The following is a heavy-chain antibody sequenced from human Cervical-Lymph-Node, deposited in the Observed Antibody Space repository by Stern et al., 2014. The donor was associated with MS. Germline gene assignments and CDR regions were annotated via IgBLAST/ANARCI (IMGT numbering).Heavy chain of an antibody. CDR1: GYTFTSYY. CDR3: ARKSRRFLEWFFDY. CDR2: VNPNGGST. J-gene: IGHJ4*02. D-gene: IGHD3-3*01. V-gene: IGHV1-46*01. Sequence: QVQLVQSGAEVKKPGASIKVSCKTSGYTFTSYYMHWVRQAPGQGLEWMAIVNPNGGSTNSAQKFQDSLTVTFDTSTSTVYMELSSLRSEDTTVYYCARKSRRFLEWFFDYWGQGTLVTVSS.